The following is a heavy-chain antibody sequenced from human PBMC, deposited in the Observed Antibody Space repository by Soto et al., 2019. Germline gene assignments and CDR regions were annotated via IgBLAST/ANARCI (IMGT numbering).Heavy chain of an antibody. CDR2: IYYSGST. Sequence: TLSLTCTVSGGSISSGGFYGSWIRQHPGKGLEWIGYIYYSGSTYYNPSLKSRVTISVDTSKNQFSLKLSSVTAADTAVYYCESQYYDSSKWFDPWGQGTLVTVS. J-gene: IGHJ5*02. V-gene: IGHV4-31*03. D-gene: IGHD3-22*01. CDR3: ESQYYDSSKWFDP. CDR1: GGSISSGGFY.